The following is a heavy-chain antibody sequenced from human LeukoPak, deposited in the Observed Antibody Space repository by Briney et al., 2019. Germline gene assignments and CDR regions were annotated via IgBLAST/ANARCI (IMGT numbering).Heavy chain of an antibody. CDR3: ARANPYNYYDSSGYYGSSYYYYGMDV. CDR2: ISSNSSYI. CDR1: GFTFSSYS. V-gene: IGHV3-21*01. D-gene: IGHD3-22*01. J-gene: IGHJ6*02. Sequence: GGSLRLSCAASGFTFSSYSMSWVRQAPGKGLEWVSSISSNSSYIYYADSVKGRFTISRDNAKNSLYLQMNSLRAEDTAVYYCARANPYNYYDSSGYYGSSYYYYGMDVWGQGTTVTVSS.